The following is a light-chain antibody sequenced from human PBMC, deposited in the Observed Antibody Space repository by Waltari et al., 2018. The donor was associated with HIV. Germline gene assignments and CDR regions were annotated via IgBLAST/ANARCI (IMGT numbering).Light chain of an antibody. CDR3: QQRGTWPPIT. V-gene: IGKV3-11*01. J-gene: IGKJ5*01. CDR2: DAS. CDR1: QSVSSY. Sequence: EIVLTQSPATLSLSPGERATLSCRASQSVSSYLAWYQQKPGQAPRLLIYDASTRATGIPARFSGSGSGTDFTLTISSLEPEDFAVYYCQQRGTWPPITFGQGTRLEIK.